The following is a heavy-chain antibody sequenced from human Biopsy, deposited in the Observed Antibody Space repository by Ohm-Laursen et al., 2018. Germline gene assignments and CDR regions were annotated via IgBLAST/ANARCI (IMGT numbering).Heavy chain of an antibody. CDR1: GYSFTSYY. J-gene: IGHJ4*02. CDR2: INPSGSTT. V-gene: IGHV1-46*01. D-gene: IGHD6-19*01. Sequence: ASVKVSCKASGYSFTSYYMHWVRQAPGQGLEWMGMINPSGSTTSYPQIFQGRVTMTRDTSKSTVYMELSSLRSADTAVCFCARDTGWYGDLYYFDYWGQGTLVTVSS. CDR3: ARDTGWYGDLYYFDY.